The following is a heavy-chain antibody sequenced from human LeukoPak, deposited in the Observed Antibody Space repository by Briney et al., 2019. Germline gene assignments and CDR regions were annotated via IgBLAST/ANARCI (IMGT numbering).Heavy chain of an antibody. CDR1: GGSFSGYY. CDR2: INHSGST. D-gene: IGHD4-23*01. V-gene: IGHV4-34*01. CDR3: ARSVVTLYWYFDL. J-gene: IGHJ2*01. Sequence: SETLSLTCAVYGGSFSGYYWSWIRQPPGKGLEWIGEINHSGSTNYNPSLKSRVTISVDTSKNQFSLKLTSVTAADTAVYYCARSVVTLYWYFDLWGRGTLVTVSS.